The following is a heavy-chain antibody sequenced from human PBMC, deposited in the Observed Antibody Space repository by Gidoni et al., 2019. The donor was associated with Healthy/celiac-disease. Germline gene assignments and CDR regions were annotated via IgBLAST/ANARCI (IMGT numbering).Heavy chain of an antibody. CDR3: ARDFHLPFLGPTRGYGMDV. CDR1: GFTFSYYY. CDR2: ISRSSSYT. D-gene: IGHD3-3*01. Sequence: QVQLVESGGGLVRPGVSLRLSCAASGFTFSYYYLGWFRQAPGKGLELVSYISRSSSYTNYADAVKGLFTISRDNAKNALYLQMNSLRAEDTAVYYCARDFHLPFLGPTRGYGMDVWGQGTTVTVSS. J-gene: IGHJ6*02. V-gene: IGHV3-11*05.